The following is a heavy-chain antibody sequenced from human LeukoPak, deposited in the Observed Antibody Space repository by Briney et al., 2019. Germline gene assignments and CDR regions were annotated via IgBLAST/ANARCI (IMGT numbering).Heavy chain of an antibody. Sequence: GGSLRLSCAASGFTFSSNGMSWVRQAPGKGLEWVSAISASGGSTYYADSVKGRFIISRDNAKNSVYLQMNSLRAEDTAVYYCARDGGMGTNSVFDLWGQGTMVTVSS. V-gene: IGHV3-23*01. J-gene: IGHJ3*01. CDR1: GFTFSSNG. D-gene: IGHD1-7*01. CDR3: ARDGGMGTNSVFDL. CDR2: ISASGGST.